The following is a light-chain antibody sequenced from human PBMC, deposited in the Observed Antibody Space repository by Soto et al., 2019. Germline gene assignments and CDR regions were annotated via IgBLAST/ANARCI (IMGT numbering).Light chain of an antibody. CDR3: QHLDSYST. V-gene: IGKV1-27*01. Sequence: DIQMTQSPSSLSASVGDRVIITCRASQGISNYLAWYQQKPGKVPNVLIYGASTLQSGVPSRFSGSGSGTDFTLTISSLQPEDVATYYCQHLDSYSTFGQGTRLEIK. CDR2: GAS. J-gene: IGKJ5*01. CDR1: QGISNY.